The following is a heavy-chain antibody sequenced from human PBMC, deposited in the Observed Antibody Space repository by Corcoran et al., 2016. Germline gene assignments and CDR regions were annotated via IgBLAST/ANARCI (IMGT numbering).Heavy chain of an antibody. CDR2: IYYSGST. Sequence: QVQLQESGPGLVKPSETLSLTCTVSGGSISSYSWSWIRQPPGKGLEWIGYIYYSGSTNYNPSLKSRVTISVDTSKNQFSLKLSSVTAADTAVYYCARDRGGDLLDYWGQGTLVTVSS. CDR1: GGSISSYS. D-gene: IGHD4-17*01. J-gene: IGHJ4*02. CDR3: ARDRGGDLLDY. V-gene: IGHV4-59*01.